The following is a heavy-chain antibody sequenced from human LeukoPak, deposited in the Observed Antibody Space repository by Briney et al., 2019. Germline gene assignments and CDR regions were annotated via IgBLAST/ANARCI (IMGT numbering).Heavy chain of an antibody. V-gene: IGHV1-69*04. D-gene: IGHD1-14*01. CDR3: ARDSRGPTGFDY. Sequence: GASVKVSCKASGGAFSSYTISWVRQAPGQGLEWMGRIIPVLGIANYAQKFQGRVTITADKSTSTAYMELSSLRSEDTAVYYCARDSRGPTGFDYWGQGTLVTVSS. CDR2: IIPVLGIA. J-gene: IGHJ4*02. CDR1: GGAFSSYT.